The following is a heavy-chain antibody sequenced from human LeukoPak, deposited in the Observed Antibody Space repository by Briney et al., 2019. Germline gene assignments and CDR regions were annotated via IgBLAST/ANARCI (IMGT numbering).Heavy chain of an antibody. CDR3: ARHNSGYCDY. J-gene: IGHJ4*02. Sequence: PGGSLRLSCAASGFTFRSYWMSWVRQAPGKGLGWVANIKQDGSEKYYVDSVKGRFTISRDNAKNSLYLQMNSLRAEDTAVYYCARHNSGYCDYWGQGTLVTVSS. CDR2: IKQDGSEK. V-gene: IGHV3-7*01. D-gene: IGHD3-22*01. CDR1: GFTFRSYW.